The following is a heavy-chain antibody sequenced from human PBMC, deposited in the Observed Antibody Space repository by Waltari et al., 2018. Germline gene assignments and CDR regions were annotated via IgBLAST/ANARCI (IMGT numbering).Heavy chain of an antibody. CDR1: GGSFSGYY. Sequence: QVQLQQWGAGLLKPSETLSLTCVVYGGSFSGYYWSWIRQPRGKGLEWIGEINQSGRTNHNPSLKSGVTISIDTSKNQISLKRRSVTAADTAVYYCARANTIFGVVRTWYYMDVWGKGTTVTVSS. D-gene: IGHD3-3*01. V-gene: IGHV4-34*01. CDR3: ARANTIFGVVRTWYYMDV. J-gene: IGHJ6*03. CDR2: INQSGRT.